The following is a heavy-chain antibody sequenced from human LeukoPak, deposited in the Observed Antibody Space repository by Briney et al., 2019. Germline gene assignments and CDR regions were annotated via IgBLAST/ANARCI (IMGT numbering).Heavy chain of an antibody. J-gene: IGHJ3*02. V-gene: IGHV1-46*01. D-gene: IGHD3-22*01. CDR1: GYTFTSYY. CDR2: INPSGGSA. CDR3: ARGVDYYDTEDAFDI. Sequence: ASVKVSCKASGYTFTSYYMHWVRQAPGQGLEWMGIINPSGGSATYAQKFQGRVTMTRNTSISTAYMELSSLRSEDTAVYYCARGVDYYDTEDAFDIWGQGTMVTVSS.